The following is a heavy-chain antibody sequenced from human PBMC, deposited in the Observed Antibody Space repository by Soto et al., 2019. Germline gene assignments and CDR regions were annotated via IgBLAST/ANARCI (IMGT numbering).Heavy chain of an antibody. CDR1: GGSISGYY. CDR2: IYYSGST. CDR3: ARTLQDYGMDV. J-gene: IGHJ6*02. Sequence: SETLSLTCTVSGGSISGYYWSWIRQPPGKGLEWIGYIYYSGSTYYNASLKSRVTMSVDTSKNQFSLKLSSVTAVDTAVYYCARTLQDYGMDVWGQGTTVTVSS. V-gene: IGHV4-59*04.